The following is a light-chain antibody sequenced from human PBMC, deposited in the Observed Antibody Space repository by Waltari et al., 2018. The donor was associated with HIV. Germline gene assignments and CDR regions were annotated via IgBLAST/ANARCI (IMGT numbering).Light chain of an antibody. CDR1: QSINNN. Sequence: EIVMTQSPATLSVSPGERATLYCRASQSINNNLAWYQQKPGQAPRLLISGASTRATGIPARFSGSGSATEFALTISSLQSGDFAVYFCQQYKNWPYTFGQGTKLEIK. CDR2: GAS. J-gene: IGKJ2*01. CDR3: QQYKNWPYT. V-gene: IGKV3-15*01.